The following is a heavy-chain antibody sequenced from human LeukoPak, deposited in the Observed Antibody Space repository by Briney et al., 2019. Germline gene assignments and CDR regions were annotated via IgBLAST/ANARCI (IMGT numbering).Heavy chain of an antibody. V-gene: IGHV4-59*01. CDR1: GGSISSYY. CDR3: ARFYGSGSDAAFGI. D-gene: IGHD3-10*01. CDR2: IYYSGST. J-gene: IGHJ3*02. Sequence: SETLSLTCTVSGGSISSYYWSWLRQPPGKGLEWIGYIYYSGSTNYNPSLKSRVTISVDTSKNQFSLKMSSVTAADTAVYYCARFYGSGSDAAFGIWGQGTMVTVSS.